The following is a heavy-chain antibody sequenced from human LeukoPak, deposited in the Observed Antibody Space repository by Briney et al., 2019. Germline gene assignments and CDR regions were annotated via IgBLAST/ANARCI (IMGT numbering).Heavy chain of an antibody. CDR2: ISSSSSYI. D-gene: IGHD2-8*01. CDR1: GFTFSSYS. Sequence: SGGSLRLSCAASGFTFSSYSMNWVRQAPGKGLEWVSSISSSSSYIYYADSVKGRFTISRDNAKNSLYLQMNSLRAGDTAVYYCARVLTEYCTNGVCPNPYYYYYGMDVWGQGTTVTVSS. CDR3: ARVLTEYCTNGVCPNPYYYYYGMDV. J-gene: IGHJ6*02. V-gene: IGHV3-21*01.